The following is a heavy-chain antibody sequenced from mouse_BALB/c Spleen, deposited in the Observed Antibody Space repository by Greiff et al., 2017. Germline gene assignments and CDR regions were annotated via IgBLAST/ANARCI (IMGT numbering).Heavy chain of an antibody. CDR3: TREGGDGYSWGY. D-gene: IGHD2-3*01. CDR2: ISSGGSYT. CDR1: GFTFSSYT. J-gene: IGHJ4*01. Sequence: EVHLVESGGGLVKPGGSLKLSCAASGFTFSSYTMSWVRQTPEKRLEWVATISSGGSYTYYPDSVKGRFTISRDNAKNTLYLQMSSLKSEDTAMYYCTREGGDGYSWGYWGQGTSVTVSS. V-gene: IGHV5-6-4*01.